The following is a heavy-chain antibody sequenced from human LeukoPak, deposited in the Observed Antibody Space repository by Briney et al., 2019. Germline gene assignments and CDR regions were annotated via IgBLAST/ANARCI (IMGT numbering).Heavy chain of an antibody. Sequence: PPQTLSLTCTVSGGSVNVGSYYWTWIRQPAGKGLEWIGHFYTSGCAKYNPSLKSRVTISVDTSKNQFSLKLSSVTAADTAVYYCARGLGLFYYYYYYMDVWGKGTTVTVSS. CDR1: GGSVNVGSYY. D-gene: IGHD3-16*01. J-gene: IGHJ6*03. CDR2: FYTSGCA. CDR3: ARGLGLFYYYYYYMDV. V-gene: IGHV4-61*09.